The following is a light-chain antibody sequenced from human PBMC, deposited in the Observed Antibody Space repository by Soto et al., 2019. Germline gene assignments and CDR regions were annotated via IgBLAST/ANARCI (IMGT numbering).Light chain of an antibody. CDR1: QSVSSSY. CDR3: QQRSNWPPVT. V-gene: IGKV3D-20*02. J-gene: IGKJ3*01. CDR2: GAS. Sequence: EIVLTQSPGTLSLSPGERATLSCRASQSVSSSYLAWYQQKPGQAPRLLIYGASSRATGIPDRFSGSGSGTDFTLTISSLDPEDFAVYYCQQRSNWPPVTFGPGTKVDIK.